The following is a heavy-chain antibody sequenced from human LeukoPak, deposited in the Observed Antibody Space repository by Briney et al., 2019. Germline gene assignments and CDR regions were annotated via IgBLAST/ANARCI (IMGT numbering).Heavy chain of an antibody. J-gene: IGHJ4*02. CDR3: AKASSYHYYDSSGYYSGYFDY. CDR2: ITGSGANA. CDR1: GFTFSSHG. V-gene: IGHV3-23*01. D-gene: IGHD3-22*01. Sequence: GETLRLSCAASGFTFSSHGMNWVRQAPGKGLEWVSGITGSGANAYYADSVKGRFTISRDNAKNSLYLQMNSLRAEDTAVYYCAKASSYHYYDSSGYYSGYFDYWGQGTLDTVSS.